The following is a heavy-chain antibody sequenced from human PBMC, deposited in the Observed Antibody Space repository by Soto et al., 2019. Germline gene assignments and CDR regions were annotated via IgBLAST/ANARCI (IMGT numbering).Heavy chain of an antibody. CDR2: IYSGGST. V-gene: IGHV3-66*01. CDR1: GFTVSNNY. D-gene: IGHD3-16*01. J-gene: IGHJ4*02. Sequence: EEQLVESGGDLVQPGGSLRLSCAASGFTVSNNYMSWVRQAPGKGLEWVSLIYSGGSTYYADSVKGRFTISRHSSKNTLYLQMNILRAEDTAMYYCAAYSHKGYWGQGTLVTVSS. CDR3: AAYSHKGY.